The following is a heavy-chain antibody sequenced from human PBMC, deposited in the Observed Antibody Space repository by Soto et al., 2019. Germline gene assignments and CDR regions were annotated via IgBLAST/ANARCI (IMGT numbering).Heavy chain of an antibody. Sequence: GASVKVSCMASGYTFTNYYIHWVRQAPGQGLEWMGVINPTGGRASYAPKFQGRVTLTRDTSTSTAYMELSSLRSDDTAVYFCSRLTTMVREINDDPFDFWGQGTLVTVSS. D-gene: IGHD3-10*01. CDR1: GYTFTNYY. J-gene: IGHJ4*03. CDR2: INPTGGRA. V-gene: IGHV1-46*03. CDR3: SRLTTMVREINDDPFDF.